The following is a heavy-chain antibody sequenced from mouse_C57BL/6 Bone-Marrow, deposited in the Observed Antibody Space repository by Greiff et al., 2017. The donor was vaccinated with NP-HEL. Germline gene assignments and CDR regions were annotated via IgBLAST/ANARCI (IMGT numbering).Heavy chain of an antibody. J-gene: IGHJ3*01. D-gene: IGHD1-1*01. CDR3: ARPTFDDYGSSWFAY. V-gene: IGHV5-17*01. Sequence: EVNLVESGGGLVKPGGSLKLSCAASGFTFSDYGMHWVRQAPEKGLEWVAYISSGSSTISYADKVKGRFTLSRDNAKHTLFLQMTSLRAEDTAMYDCARPTFDDYGSSWFAYGGQGTLVTVSA. CDR1: GFTFSDYG. CDR2: ISSGSSTI.